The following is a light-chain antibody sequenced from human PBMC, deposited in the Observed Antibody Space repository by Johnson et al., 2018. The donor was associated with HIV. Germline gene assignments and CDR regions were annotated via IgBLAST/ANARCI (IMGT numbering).Light chain of an antibody. Sequence: QSALTQPPSVSAAPGQKVTISCSGSRSNLGNNYVSWYQQLPGTAPKLLISNNSKRPSGIPERFSGSKSGTSATLAITGLQTGDEADYYCGTWDSSLRAGFFGTGTKVTVL. CDR1: RSNLGNNY. CDR2: NNS. CDR3: GTWDSSLRAGF. V-gene: IGLV1-51*01. J-gene: IGLJ1*01.